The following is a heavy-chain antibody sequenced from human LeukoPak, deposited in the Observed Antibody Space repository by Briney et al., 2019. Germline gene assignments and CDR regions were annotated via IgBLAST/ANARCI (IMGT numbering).Heavy chain of an antibody. V-gene: IGHV4-38-2*01. CDR2: IYHSGST. CDR3: ARLSGAPVRHPIYHFDY. CDR1: GYSISSGYY. Sequence: SETLSLTCAVSGYSISSGYYWGWIRQPPGKGREWIGNIYHSGSTYKNPSLKSRVTISLDTSKNQFSLKLSSVTAADKAMYYCARLSGAPVRHPIYHFDYWGQGTLVTVSS. J-gene: IGHJ4*02. D-gene: IGHD2-2*02.